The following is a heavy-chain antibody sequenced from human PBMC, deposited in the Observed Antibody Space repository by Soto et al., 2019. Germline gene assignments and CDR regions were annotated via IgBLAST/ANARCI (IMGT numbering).Heavy chain of an antibody. J-gene: IGHJ5*02. CDR1: GFTFGDYA. Sequence: GGSLRLSCTASGFTFGDYAMSWFRQAPGKGLEWVGFIRSKAYGGTTEYAASVKGRFTISRDDSKSIAYLQMNSLKTEDTAVYYCTRVLGVLLWFGELLYPNWFDPWGQGTLVTVSS. V-gene: IGHV3-49*03. D-gene: IGHD3-10*01. CDR3: TRVLGVLLWFGELLYPNWFDP. CDR2: IRSKAYGGTT.